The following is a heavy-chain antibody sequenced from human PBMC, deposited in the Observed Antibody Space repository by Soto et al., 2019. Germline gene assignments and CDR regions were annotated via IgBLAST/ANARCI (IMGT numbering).Heavy chain of an antibody. CDR1: GYTFTSYG. J-gene: IGHJ6*03. V-gene: IGHV1-18*01. D-gene: IGHD2-2*01. CDR3: ARVIVVVPAAIFNPPGDAYYYYYYMDV. Sequence: ASVKVSCKASGYTFTSYGISWVRQAPGQGLEWMGWISAYNGNTNYAQKLQGRVTMTTDTSTSTAYMELRSLRSDDTAVYYCARVIVVVPAAIFNPPGDAYYYYYYMDVWGKGTTVTVSS. CDR2: ISAYNGNT.